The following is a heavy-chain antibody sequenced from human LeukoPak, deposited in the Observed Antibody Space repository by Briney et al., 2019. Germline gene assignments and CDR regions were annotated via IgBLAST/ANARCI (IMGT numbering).Heavy chain of an antibody. CDR2: ISKTGTSV. CDR1: GLNFSVYY. Sequence: GGSLRLSCITSGLNFSVYYMTWIRQAPGNGLGAPGNGLEWLSHISKTGTSVYYADSVRGRFTISRDNAKNSLYLHMNNLRAEDTAVYYCVDGVALDYWGQEALVTVSS. V-gene: IGHV3-11*01. J-gene: IGHJ4*02. D-gene: IGHD3-3*01. CDR3: VDGVALDY.